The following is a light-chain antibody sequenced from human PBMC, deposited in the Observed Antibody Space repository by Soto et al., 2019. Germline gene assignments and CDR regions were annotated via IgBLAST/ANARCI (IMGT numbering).Light chain of an antibody. V-gene: IGLV2-14*01. Sequence: QSVLTQPASGSGSPGQSITISCTGTSTYVGRYNYVSWYQQHPGKAPKLMVYDVSNRPSWVSNRFSGSKSGITASLTISGLQAEDEADYYCTSYTSDSTYVFGTGTKVTVL. CDR3: TSYTSDSTYV. J-gene: IGLJ1*01. CDR1: STYVGRYNY. CDR2: DVS.